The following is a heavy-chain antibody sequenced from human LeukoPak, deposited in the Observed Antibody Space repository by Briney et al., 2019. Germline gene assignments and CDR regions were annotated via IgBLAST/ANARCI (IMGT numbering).Heavy chain of an antibody. V-gene: IGHV4-39*07. CDR3: ARVADYYDSSGYSIPPGAHDAFDI. D-gene: IGHD3-22*01. J-gene: IGHJ3*02. CDR1: GGSISSSSYY. CDR2: IYYSGST. Sequence: SETLSLTCTVSGGSISSSSYYWGWIRQPPGKGLEWLGSIYYSGSTYYNPSLKSRVTISVDTSKNQFSLKLSSATAADTAVYYCARVADYYDSSGYSIPPGAHDAFDIWGQGTMVTVSS.